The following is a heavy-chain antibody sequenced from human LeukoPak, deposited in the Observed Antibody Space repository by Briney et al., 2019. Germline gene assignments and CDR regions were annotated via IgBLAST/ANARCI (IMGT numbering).Heavy chain of an antibody. J-gene: IGHJ4*02. CDR1: GFTFSSYD. CDR2: ISSSSSTI. Sequence: GGSLRLSCATSGFTFSSYDMSWVRQAPGKGLEWVSYISSSSSTIYYADSVKGRFTISRDNAKNSLYLQMNSLRDEDTAAYYCARPPTYYYDSSGYYYFDYWGQGTLVTVSS. D-gene: IGHD3-22*01. V-gene: IGHV3-48*02. CDR3: ARPPTYYYDSSGYYYFDY.